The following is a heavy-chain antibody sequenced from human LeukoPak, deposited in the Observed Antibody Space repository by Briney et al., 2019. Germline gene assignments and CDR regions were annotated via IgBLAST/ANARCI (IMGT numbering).Heavy chain of an antibody. CDR1: GFTFSNYW. CDR3: AGEGRSKDYDFWSGYSQYYYYMDV. Sequence: GGSLRLSCAASGFTFSNYWMHWVRQAPGKGLVWVSRINSDGINTSYADSVKGRFTISRDNAKNTLNLQMNSLRAEDTAVYYCAGEGRSKDYDFWSGYSQYYYYMDVWGKGTTVTVSS. D-gene: IGHD3-3*01. CDR2: INSDGINT. V-gene: IGHV3-74*01. J-gene: IGHJ6*03.